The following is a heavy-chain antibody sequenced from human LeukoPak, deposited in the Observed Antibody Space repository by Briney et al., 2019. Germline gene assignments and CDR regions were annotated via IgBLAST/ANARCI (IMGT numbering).Heavy chain of an antibody. J-gene: IGHJ5*02. D-gene: IGHD2-2*01. CDR1: GYTFTGYY. CDR3: ARVGCPSCVPHPYNWFDP. Sequence: ASVKVSCKASGYTFTGYYMHWVRQAPGLGLEWMGWINPNSGGTNYAQKFQGRVTMTRDTSISTAYMELSRLRSDDTAVYYCARVGCPSCVPHPYNWFDPWGQGTLVTVSS. CDR2: INPNSGGT. V-gene: IGHV1-2*02.